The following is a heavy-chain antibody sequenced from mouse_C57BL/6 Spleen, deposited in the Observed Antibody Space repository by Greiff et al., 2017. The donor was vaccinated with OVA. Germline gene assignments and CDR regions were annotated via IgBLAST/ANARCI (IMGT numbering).Heavy chain of an antibody. Sequence: IQLQQPGAELVKPGASVKLSCKASGYTFTSYWMQWVKQRPGQGLEWIGEIDPSDSYTNYNQKFKGKATLTVDTSSSTAYMQLSSLTSEDSAVYYCARGELPRYFDYWGQGTTLTVSS. CDR3: ARGELPRYFDY. D-gene: IGHD2-1*01. CDR1: GYTFTSYW. J-gene: IGHJ2*01. CDR2: IDPSDSYT. V-gene: IGHV1-50*01.